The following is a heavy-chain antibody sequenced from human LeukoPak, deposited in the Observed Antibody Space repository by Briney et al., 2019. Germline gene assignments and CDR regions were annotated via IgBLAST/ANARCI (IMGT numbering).Heavy chain of an antibody. CDR1: GGSFSGYY. Sequence: SETLSLTCAVYGGSFSGYYWSWIRQPPGKGLEWIGEINDSGRTNYNPSLKSRVTISVDTSKNQFSLKLSSVTAADTAVYYCARAGWFGEYPFDYWGQGTLVTVSS. J-gene: IGHJ4*02. CDR2: INDSGRT. CDR3: ARAGWFGEYPFDY. D-gene: IGHD3-10*01. V-gene: IGHV4-34*01.